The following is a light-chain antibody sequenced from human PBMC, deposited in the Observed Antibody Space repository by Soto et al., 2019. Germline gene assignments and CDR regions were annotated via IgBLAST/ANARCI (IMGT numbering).Light chain of an antibody. V-gene: IGKV3-20*01. CDR2: GAY. CDR3: QQYGSSQWT. Sequence: EIVLTQSPGTLSLSPGERATLSCRASQSVRSNYLAWYQQTPGQAPRLLIEGAYSRATGIPDRFSGSGSGTDFALTISRREPEELAVDYCQQYGSSQWTFGQWTNVEIK. J-gene: IGKJ1*01. CDR1: QSVRSNY.